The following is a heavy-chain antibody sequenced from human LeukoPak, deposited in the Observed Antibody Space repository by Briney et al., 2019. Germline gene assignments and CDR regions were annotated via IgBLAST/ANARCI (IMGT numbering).Heavy chain of an antibody. Sequence: SVKVSCKASAYSFTDYYIHWVRQAPGQGLEWMGGIIPIFGTANYAQKFQGRVTITTDESTSTAYMELSSLRSEDTAVYYCARLYCSGGSCYDYWGQGTLVTVSS. J-gene: IGHJ4*02. D-gene: IGHD2-15*01. CDR1: AYSFTDYY. CDR2: IIPIFGTA. V-gene: IGHV1-69*05. CDR3: ARLYCSGGSCYDY.